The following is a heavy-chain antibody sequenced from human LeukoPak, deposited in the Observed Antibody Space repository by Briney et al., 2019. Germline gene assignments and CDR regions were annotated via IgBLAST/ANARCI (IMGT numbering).Heavy chain of an antibody. Sequence: ASVKVSCKASGGTFSSYAISWVRQAPGQGLEWMGGIIPIFGTANYAQKFQGRVTITADESTSTAYMELGSLRSEDTAVYYCARDGAHYGSGSYLDYWGQGTLVTVSS. V-gene: IGHV1-69*13. CDR2: IIPIFGTA. CDR1: GGTFSSYA. J-gene: IGHJ4*02. CDR3: ARDGAHYGSGSYLDY. D-gene: IGHD3-10*01.